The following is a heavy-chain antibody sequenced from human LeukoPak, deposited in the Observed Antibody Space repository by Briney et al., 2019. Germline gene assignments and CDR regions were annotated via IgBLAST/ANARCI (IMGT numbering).Heavy chain of an antibody. D-gene: IGHD3-22*01. CDR3: ARDPVYYDSSDSPPPLDY. J-gene: IGHJ4*02. CDR1: GGSISSGDYY. CDR2: IYYSGST. V-gene: IGHV4-30-4*01. Sequence: PSETLSLTRTVSGGSISSGDYYWSWIRQPPGKGLEWIGYIYYSGSTYYNPSLKSRVTISVDTSKNQFSLKLSSVTAADTAVYYCARDPVYYDSSDSPPPLDYWGQGTLVTVSS.